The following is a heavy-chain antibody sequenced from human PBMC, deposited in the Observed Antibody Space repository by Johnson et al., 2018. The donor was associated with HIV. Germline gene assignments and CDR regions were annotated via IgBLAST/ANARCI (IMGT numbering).Heavy chain of an antibody. CDR3: ARVGANFDAFDI. CDR2: ISSSGSNI. CDR1: GFTFSDYY. V-gene: IGHV3-11*04. Sequence: QMLLVESGGGLVKPGGSLRLSCAPSGFTFSDYYMSWMRQAPGQGLEWVSYISSSGSNIYKADSVKGRFTISRNNAKNSLFLQMNSLRAEDTAVYYCARVGANFDAFDIWGQGTMDTVSS. D-gene: IGHD4/OR15-4a*01. J-gene: IGHJ3*02.